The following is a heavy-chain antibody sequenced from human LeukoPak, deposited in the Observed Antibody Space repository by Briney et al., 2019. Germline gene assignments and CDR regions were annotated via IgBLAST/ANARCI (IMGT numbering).Heavy chain of an antibody. J-gene: IGHJ6*03. Sequence: ASVKVSCEASGYTFTSYGINWVRQAPGQGLEWMGWISTYNGNTNYAQKLQGRVTMTTDTSTGTAYMELRSLRSDDTAVYYCARAGIPIHYYYMDVWGKGTTVTISS. CDR3: ARAGIPIHYYYMDV. CDR2: ISTYNGNT. V-gene: IGHV1-18*01. D-gene: IGHD3-3*01. CDR1: GYTFTSYG.